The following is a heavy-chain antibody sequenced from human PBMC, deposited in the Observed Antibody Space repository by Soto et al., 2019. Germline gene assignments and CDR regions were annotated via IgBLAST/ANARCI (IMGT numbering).Heavy chain of an antibody. J-gene: IGHJ4*02. CDR2: ISHSGSV. V-gene: IGHV4-4*02. Sequence: QVLLQESGPGLVQPSGTLSLSCAVSGGSISSSHFWGWVRQPPGKGREWVGDISHSGSVNYNPSLTSRVTISIDKSKNQFSLKLNSVTAADTAVYYCARSFGWYAIDYWGQGTLVIVSS. CDR3: ARSFGWYAIDY. D-gene: IGHD6-19*01. CDR1: GGSISSSHF.